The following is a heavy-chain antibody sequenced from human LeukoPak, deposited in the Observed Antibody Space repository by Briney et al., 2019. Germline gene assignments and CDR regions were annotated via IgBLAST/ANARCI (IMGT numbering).Heavy chain of an antibody. CDR3: ARGTASYYDFWSGYYTLDY. Sequence: ASVKVSCKASGYTFTGYYMHWVRQAPGQGLEWMGWINPNSGGTNYAQKFQGRVTMTRDTSISRAYMELSRLRSDDTAVYYCARGTASYYDFWSGYYTLDYWGQGTLVTVSS. CDR2: INPNSGGT. CDR1: GYTFTGYY. D-gene: IGHD3-3*01. J-gene: IGHJ4*02. V-gene: IGHV1-2*02.